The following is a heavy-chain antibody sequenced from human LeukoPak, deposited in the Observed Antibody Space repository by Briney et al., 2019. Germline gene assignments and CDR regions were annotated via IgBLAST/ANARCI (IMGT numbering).Heavy chain of an antibody. CDR1: GFTFSDYY. Sequence: TGGSLRLSSAASGFTFSDYYMSWLRQAPGKGLEWVSYISSSGSTIYYADSVKGRFTISRDNAKNSLYLQMNGLRVEDTAVYYCAREGVATIFLDYWGQGTLVTVSS. D-gene: IGHD5-12*01. V-gene: IGHV3-11*01. CDR3: AREGVATIFLDY. CDR2: ISSSGSTI. J-gene: IGHJ4*02.